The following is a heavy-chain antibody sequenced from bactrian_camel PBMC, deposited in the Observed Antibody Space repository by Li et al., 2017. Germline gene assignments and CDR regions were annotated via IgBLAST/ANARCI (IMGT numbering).Heavy chain of an antibody. CDR1: GGTYSSHNY. CDR2: IDSDDST. J-gene: IGHJ4*01. V-gene: IGHV3S53*01. D-gene: IGHD2*01. Sequence: VQLVESGGGSVQAGGSLRLSCAASGGTYSSHNYCMAWFRQAPGKEREEVASIDSDDSTTYADFVKGRFTISRDNAKKIQYLQMNSLKPDDTAMYYCAAGGYCYGGYVDWGQGTQVTVS. CDR3: AAGGYCYGGYVD.